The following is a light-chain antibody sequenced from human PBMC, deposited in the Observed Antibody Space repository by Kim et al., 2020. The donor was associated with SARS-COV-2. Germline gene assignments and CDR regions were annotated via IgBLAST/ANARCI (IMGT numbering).Light chain of an antibody. Sequence: EIVMTQSPATLSVSPGERATLSCRASQSVRSNLAWYQQKPGQAPRLLIHAASTRATGIPARFSGSGSGTEFTLTISSLQPEDFAVYYCQQYTNWPPEYTFGQGTKLEI. J-gene: IGKJ2*01. CDR1: QSVRSN. CDR3: QQYTNWPPEYT. V-gene: IGKV3-15*01. CDR2: AAS.